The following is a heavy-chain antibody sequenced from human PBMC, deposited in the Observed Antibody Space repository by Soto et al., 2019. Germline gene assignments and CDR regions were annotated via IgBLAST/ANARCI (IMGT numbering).Heavy chain of an antibody. D-gene: IGHD6-13*01. J-gene: IGHJ5*02. CDR3: SRDNSSSWYGGNWFAP. CDR1: GGTFSSYA. CDR2: FIPIFGTA. Sequence: QVQLVQSGAEVKKPGSSVKFSCRASGGTFSSYAISWVRQAPGQGPEWMGGFIPIFGTANYAQKFQGRVTITADESTSRAYMELSSMRSEDTAVYYCSRDNSSSWYGGNWFAPWGQGTMVT. V-gene: IGHV1-69*01.